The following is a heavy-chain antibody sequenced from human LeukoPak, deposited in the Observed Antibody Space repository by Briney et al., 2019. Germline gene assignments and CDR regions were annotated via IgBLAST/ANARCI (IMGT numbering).Heavy chain of an antibody. Sequence: GGSLRLSCAASGFTFSSYAMHWVRQAPGKGLEWVAVISYDGSKKYHADPVKGRFTISRDNSKNTLYLQMNSLRAEDTALYYCARTSGYSSSWSADHWGQGTLVTVSS. J-gene: IGHJ4*02. CDR2: ISYDGSKK. D-gene: IGHD6-13*01. V-gene: IGHV3-30-3*01. CDR1: GFTFSSYA. CDR3: ARTSGYSSSWSADH.